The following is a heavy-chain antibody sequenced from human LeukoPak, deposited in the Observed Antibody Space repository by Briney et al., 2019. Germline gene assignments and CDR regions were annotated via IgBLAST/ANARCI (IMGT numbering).Heavy chain of an antibody. J-gene: IGHJ6*02. CDR1: GGSISSGSYY. V-gene: IGHV4-61*02. D-gene: IGHD3-16*02. Sequence: KSSQTLSLTCTVSGGSISSGSYYWSWTRQPAGKGLEWIGRIYTSGSTNYNPSLKSRVTISVDTSKNQFSLKLSSVTAADTAVYYCAGGGLSSPRTNYYYYGMDVWGQGTTVTVSS. CDR2: IYTSGST. CDR3: AGGGLSSPRTNYYYYGMDV.